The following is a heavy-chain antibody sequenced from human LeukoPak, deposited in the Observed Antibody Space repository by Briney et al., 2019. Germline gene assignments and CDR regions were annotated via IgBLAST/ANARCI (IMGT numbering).Heavy chain of an antibody. D-gene: IGHD4-17*01. Sequence: GGSLRLSCAASGFTFSSYSMNWVRQAPGKGLEWVSSISSSSSYIYYADSVKGRFIIFRDNAKNSLYLQMNSLRAEDTAVYYCAQTTMIPVCIYWGQGTLVTVSS. CDR2: ISSSSSYI. J-gene: IGHJ4*02. CDR1: GFTFSSYS. CDR3: AQTTMIPVCIY. V-gene: IGHV3-21*01.